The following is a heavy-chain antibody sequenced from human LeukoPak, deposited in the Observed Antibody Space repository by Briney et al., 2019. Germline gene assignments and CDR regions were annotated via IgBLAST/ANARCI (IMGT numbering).Heavy chain of an antibody. CDR2: ISYDGSNK. CDR3: ARTGLRFGPIDY. V-gene: IGHV3-30-3*01. Sequence: QSGGSLRLSCAASGFTFSSYAMHWVRQAPGKGLEWVAVISYDGSNKYYADSVKGRFTISRDNSKNTLYLQMNSLRAEDTAVYYCARTGLRFGPIDYWGQGTLVTVSS. CDR1: GFTFSSYA. D-gene: IGHD5-12*01. J-gene: IGHJ4*02.